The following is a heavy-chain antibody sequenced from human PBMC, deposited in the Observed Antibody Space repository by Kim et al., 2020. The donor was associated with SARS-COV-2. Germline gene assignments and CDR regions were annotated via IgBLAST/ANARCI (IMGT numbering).Heavy chain of an antibody. V-gene: IGHV3-64*01. J-gene: IGHJ4*02. CDR3: VRVRYNSCSDYFDY. D-gene: IGHD1-1*01. Sequence: GKSVKGRFTISRDDSKNTLYLQMGSLRAEDTAVYFCVRVRYNSCSDYFDYWGQGTLGTVSS.